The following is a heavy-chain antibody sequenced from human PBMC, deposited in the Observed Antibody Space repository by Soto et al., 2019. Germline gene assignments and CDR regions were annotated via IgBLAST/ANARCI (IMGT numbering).Heavy chain of an antibody. CDR1: GYNFNNFL. CDR3: ARVYYDSSGFYHEDH. CDR2: ISADNGDT. Sequence: QVKLVQSGPEVKKPGASVMVSCQASGYNFNNFLISWVRQAPGQGPEWVGWISADNGDTNYGQKFLGRVTMTTDTSTSTAYMDLRSLRADDTAVYYRARVYYDSSGFYHEDHWGQGTLISVSS. J-gene: IGHJ1*01. D-gene: IGHD3-22*01. V-gene: IGHV1-18*01.